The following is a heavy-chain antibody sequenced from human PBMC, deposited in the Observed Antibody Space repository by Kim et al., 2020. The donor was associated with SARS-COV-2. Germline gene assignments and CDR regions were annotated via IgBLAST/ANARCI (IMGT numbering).Heavy chain of an antibody. J-gene: IGHJ4*02. CDR1: GYTFTNYA. D-gene: IGHD5-12*01. V-gene: IGHV1-3*01. Sequence: ASVKVSCKASGYTFTNYAIKWVRQAPGQGLEWMGWINAGNGNIKYSQKFQGRATLTWDTSASTAYMELRALTSEDTAVYYCARDLLHSGYDYWGQGNLVTVSS. CDR2: INAGNGNI. CDR3: ARDLLHSGYDY.